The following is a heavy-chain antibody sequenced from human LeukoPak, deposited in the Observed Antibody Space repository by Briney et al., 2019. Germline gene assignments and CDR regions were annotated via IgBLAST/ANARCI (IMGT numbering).Heavy chain of an antibody. CDR3: ARGIVLTGYASFDY. V-gene: IGHV4-34*01. Sequence: KPSETLSLTCVANGGSFRGYYWTWIRQPPGKGLEWIGEANHNGGTNYSPSLKSRITISVDTSKNQFSLKLNSVTAADTAVYFCARGIVLTGYASFDYWGQGTPVTVSS. D-gene: IGHD2-8*02. CDR1: GGSFRGYY. CDR2: ANHNGGT. J-gene: IGHJ4*02.